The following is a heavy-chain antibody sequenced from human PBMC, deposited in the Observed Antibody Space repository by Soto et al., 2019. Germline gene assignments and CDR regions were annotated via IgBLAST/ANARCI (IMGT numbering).Heavy chain of an antibody. Sequence: EVQLLESGGGLAQPGGSLKLSCEASGFTFRSDAMSCVRQTPEKGLEWISAISGDGGSTYYADDVKGRFAFYRDNCKSTLYLEMNILRVEDTANYYCAMHAMGGRYGMDGWAQGSTVTVSS. J-gene: IGHJ6*02. V-gene: IGHV3-23*01. CDR2: ISGDGGST. CDR1: GFTFRSDA. D-gene: IGHD2-15*01. CDR3: AMHAMGGRYGMDG.